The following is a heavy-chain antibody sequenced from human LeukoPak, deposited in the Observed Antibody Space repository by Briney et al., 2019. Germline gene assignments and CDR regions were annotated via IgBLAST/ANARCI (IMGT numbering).Heavy chain of an antibody. V-gene: IGHV3-23*01. CDR3: AKDPGYCDSSGTTY. CDR2: ISGSGGST. Sequence: GGSLRLSCAASGFTFSSYAMSWVRQAPGKGLEWVSAISGSGGSTYYADSVKGRFTISRDDSKNTLYLQMNSLRAEDTAVYYCAKDPGYCDSSGTTYWGQGTLVTVSS. CDR1: GFTFSSYA. D-gene: IGHD3-22*01. J-gene: IGHJ4*02.